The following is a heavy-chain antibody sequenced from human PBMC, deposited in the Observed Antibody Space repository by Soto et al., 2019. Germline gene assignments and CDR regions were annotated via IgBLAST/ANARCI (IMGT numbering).Heavy chain of an antibody. CDR1: GFTFSSYA. V-gene: IGHV3-23*01. CDR3: ASTLVGSYYFDY. CDR2: ISGSGGST. Sequence: GGSLRLSCAASGFTFSSYAMSWVRQAPGKGLEWVSAISGSGGSTYYADSVKGRFTISRDNSKNTLYLQMNSLRAEDTAVYYCASTLVGSYYFDYWGQGTLVTVSS. J-gene: IGHJ4*02.